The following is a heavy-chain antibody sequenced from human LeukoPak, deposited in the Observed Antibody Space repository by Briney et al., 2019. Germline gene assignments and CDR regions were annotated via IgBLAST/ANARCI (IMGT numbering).Heavy chain of an antibody. CDR3: AREANSPTARYWYFDL. J-gene: IGHJ2*01. CDR2: VYYSGST. D-gene: IGHD2-21*01. V-gene: IGHV4-59*02. CDR1: GGSVSSYY. Sequence: SETLSLTCTVSGGSVSSYYWSWMRQSPGKGLEWIGYVYYSGSTNYNPALKSRVTISLDTSENQFSLKLSSVTAADAAVYYCAREANSPTARYWYFDLWGRGTQVTVSS.